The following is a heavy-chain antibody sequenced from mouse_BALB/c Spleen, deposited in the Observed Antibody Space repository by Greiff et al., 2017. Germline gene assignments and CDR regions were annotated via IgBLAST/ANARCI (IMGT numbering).Heavy chain of an antibody. CDR1: GFTFSSFG. V-gene: IGHV5-17*02. CDR3: ARYDYAMDY. J-gene: IGHJ4*01. D-gene: IGHD2-14*01. CDR2: ISSGSSTI. Sequence: EVQLVESGGGLVQPGGSRKLSCAASGFTFSSFGMHWVRQAPEKGLEWVAYISSGSSTIYYADTVKGRFTISRDNPKNTLFLQMTSLRSEDTAMYYCARYDYAMDYWGQGTSDTVSS.